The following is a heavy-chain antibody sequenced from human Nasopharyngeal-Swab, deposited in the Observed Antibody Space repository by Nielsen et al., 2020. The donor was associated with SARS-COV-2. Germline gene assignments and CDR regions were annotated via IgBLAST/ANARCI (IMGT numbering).Heavy chain of an antibody. CDR3: ARGVSARLSSREQLELNWFDP. V-gene: IGHV4-39*01. CDR1: GGSISSSSYY. Sequence: SETLSLTCTVSGGSISSSSYYWGWIRQPPGKGLEWIGSIYYSGSTYYNPSLKSRVTISVDTSKNQFSLKLSSVTAADTAVYYCARGVSARLSSREQLELNWFDPWGQGTLVTVSS. CDR2: IYYSGST. D-gene: IGHD1-1*01. J-gene: IGHJ5*02.